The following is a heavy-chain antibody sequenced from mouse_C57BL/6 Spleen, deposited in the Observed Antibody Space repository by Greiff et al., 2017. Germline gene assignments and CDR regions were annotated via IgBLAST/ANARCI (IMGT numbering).Heavy chain of an antibody. V-gene: IGHV1-4*01. CDR2: INPSSGYT. Sequence: QVQLKQSGAELARPGASVKMSCKASGYTFTSYTMHWVKQRPGQSLEWIGYINPSSGYTKYNQKFKDKATLTADKSSSTAYMQLSSLTSEDSAVYYCAHYYGSSPFAYWGQGTLVTVSA. CDR1: GYTFTSYT. CDR3: AHYYGSSPFAY. D-gene: IGHD1-1*01. J-gene: IGHJ3*01.